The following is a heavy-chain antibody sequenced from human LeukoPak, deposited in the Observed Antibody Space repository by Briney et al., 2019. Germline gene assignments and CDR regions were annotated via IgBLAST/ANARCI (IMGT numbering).Heavy chain of an antibody. CDR1: GFTFSSYG. CDR2: ISYDGSNK. D-gene: IGHD3-10*01. J-gene: IGHJ4*02. Sequence: GGSLRLSCAASGFTFSSYGMHWVRQAPGKGLEWVAVISYDGSNKYYADSVKGRFTISRDNSKNTLYLQMNSLRAEDTAVYYCARASYGSGSYYNPKYYFDYWGQGTLVTVSS. CDR3: ARASYGSGSYYNPKYYFDY. V-gene: IGHV3-30*03.